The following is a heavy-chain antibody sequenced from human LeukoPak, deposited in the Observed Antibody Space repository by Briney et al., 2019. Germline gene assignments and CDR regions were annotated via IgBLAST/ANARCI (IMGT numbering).Heavy chain of an antibody. D-gene: IGHD5-18*01. Sequence: GGSLRLSCATSGFTFSSYAMRWGRQAAGRGLEWVSVIGGSGGSTYSADSVKGRFTISRDNSNNTLFLQINSLRADDTAVYYCTKDAGRPSSFGYPHRYFDYWGQGTLVTVSS. J-gene: IGHJ4*02. V-gene: IGHV3-23*01. CDR2: IGGSGGST. CDR3: TKDAGRPSSFGYPHRYFDY. CDR1: GFTFSSYA.